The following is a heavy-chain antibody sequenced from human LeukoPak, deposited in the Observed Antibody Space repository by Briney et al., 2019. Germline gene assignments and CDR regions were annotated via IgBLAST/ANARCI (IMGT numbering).Heavy chain of an antibody. V-gene: IGHV4-30-2*01. CDR3: ARDLGYYDTVGAFDI. CDR1: GGSISSGGYS. J-gene: IGHJ3*02. Sequence: PSETLSLTCAVSGGSISSGGYSWSWIRQPPGKGLEWIGYIYHSGSTYYNPSLKSRVTISVDRSKNQFSLKLSSVTAADTAVYYCARDLGYYDTVGAFDIWGQGTMVTVSS. D-gene: IGHD3-22*01. CDR2: IYHSGST.